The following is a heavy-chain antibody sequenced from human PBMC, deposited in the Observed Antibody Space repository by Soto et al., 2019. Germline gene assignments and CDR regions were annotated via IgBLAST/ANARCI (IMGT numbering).Heavy chain of an antibody. CDR1: GFTFSRYG. D-gene: IGHD3-22*01. V-gene: IGHV3-33*01. Sequence: PGGSLRLSCEASGFTFSRYGMHWVRQAPGKGLEWVAVIWTDGSYEYYADSVMGRFTISRDNSKNTLYLQMNSLRAEDTAVYYCARAGHDSSGYYYGGIDDWGPGILVTVSS. J-gene: IGHJ4*02. CDR3: ARAGHDSSGYYYGGIDD. CDR2: IWTDGSYE.